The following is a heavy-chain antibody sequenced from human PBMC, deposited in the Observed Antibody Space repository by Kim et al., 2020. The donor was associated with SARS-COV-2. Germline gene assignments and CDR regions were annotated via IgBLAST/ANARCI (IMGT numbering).Heavy chain of an antibody. V-gene: IGHV3-33*01. J-gene: IGHJ4*02. D-gene: IGHD3-22*01. CDR3: ASAPSDSSSYY. CDR1: GFTFTNYG. CDR2: IWYDGSNK. Sequence: GGSLRLSCAASGFTFTNYGMHWVRQAPGKGLEWVAVIWYDGSNKYYADSVKGRFTISRDNSKNTLYLQMNSLRVEDTAVYYCASAPSDSSSYYWGQGTLV.